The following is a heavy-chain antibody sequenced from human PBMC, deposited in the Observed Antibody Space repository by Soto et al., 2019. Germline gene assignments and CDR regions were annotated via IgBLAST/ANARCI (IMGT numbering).Heavy chain of an antibody. CDR2: IYYSGST. J-gene: IGHJ4*02. D-gene: IGHD1-26*01. V-gene: IGHV4-30-4*01. CDR3: ARDVLYRTSRIDS. CDR1: GGSISSGDYY. Sequence: SETLSLTCTVSGGSISSGDYYWSWIRQPPGKGLEWIGYIYYSGSTYYTPSLRSRVTISVDTSKNQFSLKLSSVTAADTAVYYCARDVLYRTSRIDSWGQGNLVTVS.